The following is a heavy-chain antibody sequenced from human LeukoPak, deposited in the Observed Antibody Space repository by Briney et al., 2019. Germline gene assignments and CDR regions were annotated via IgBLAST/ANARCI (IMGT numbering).Heavy chain of an antibody. CDR2: IHHSGST. CDR1: GGSISSSNW. D-gene: IGHD3-3*01. V-gene: IGHV4-4*02. J-gene: IGHJ4*02. CDR3: ARARSGYYDY. Sequence: SETLSLTCAVSGGSISSSNWWSWVRQPPGKGLEWIGSIHHSGSTYYNPSLKSRVTISVDTSKNQFSPKLSSVTAADTAVYYCARARSGYYDYWGQGTLVTVSS.